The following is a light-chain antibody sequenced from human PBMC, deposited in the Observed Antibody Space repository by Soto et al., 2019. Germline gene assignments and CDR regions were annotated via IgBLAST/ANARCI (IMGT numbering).Light chain of an antibody. J-gene: IGKJ1*01. Sequence: DVRMSMSLSAVSATVGDRVTITCRASQSMSSWLAWYQQKPGKAPNLLIHKASHLESGVPSRFSGSGSGTEFTLTISSLQPGDFATYYCKHYNTYPWTFGQGTKVDIK. CDR2: KAS. CDR3: KHYNTYPWT. V-gene: IGKV1-5*03. CDR1: QSMSSW.